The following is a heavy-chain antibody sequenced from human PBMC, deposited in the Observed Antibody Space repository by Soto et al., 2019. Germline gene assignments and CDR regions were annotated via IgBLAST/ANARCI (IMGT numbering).Heavy chain of an antibody. J-gene: IGHJ4*02. Sequence: QVQVVESGGGVVQPGGSLRLPCEASGFTFSSYPMHWVRQAPGKGLEWVTLISYDGSNQYYADSVKGRFTISRDNSKDTLYLQMHSLTSDDTAVYFCARGPITQTSFIDHWGQGTLVTVSS. V-gene: IGHV3-30-3*01. D-gene: IGHD1-20*01. CDR2: ISYDGSNQ. CDR3: ARGPITQTSFIDH. CDR1: GFTFSSYP.